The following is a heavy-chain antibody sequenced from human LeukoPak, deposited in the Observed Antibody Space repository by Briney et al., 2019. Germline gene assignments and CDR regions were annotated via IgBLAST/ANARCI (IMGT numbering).Heavy chain of an antibody. J-gene: IGHJ4*02. D-gene: IGHD4-17*01. CDR2: ISYDGSNT. CDR1: GFTFSSYG. V-gene: IGHV3-30*18. Sequence: GRSLRLSCAASGFTFSSYGMHWVRQAPGKGLEWVALISYDGSNTYYADSVKGRFTISRDNSKNTLFLQMNSLRAEDTAVYYCAKAESTVITHLDYWGQGTLVTVSS. CDR3: AKAESTVITHLDY.